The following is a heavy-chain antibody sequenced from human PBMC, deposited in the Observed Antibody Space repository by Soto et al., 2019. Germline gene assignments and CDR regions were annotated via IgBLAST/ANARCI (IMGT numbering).Heavy chain of an antibody. CDR2: IYYTGST. Sequence: ASETLSLTCTVSGGSISSYYWSWIRQPPGKELEWIGYIYYTGSTNYNPSLKSRLTISVDTSNNHFSLKLTSVTAADTAVYYCARHSRSTGTTWGNWFDPWGHGTQVTVSS. V-gene: IGHV4-59*08. J-gene: IGHJ5*02. CDR1: GGSISSYY. D-gene: IGHD1-7*01. CDR3: ARHSRSTGTTWGNWFDP.